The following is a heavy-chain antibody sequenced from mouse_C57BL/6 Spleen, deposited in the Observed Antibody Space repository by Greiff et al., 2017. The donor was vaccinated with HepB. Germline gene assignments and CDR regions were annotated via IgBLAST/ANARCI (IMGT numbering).Heavy chain of an antibody. V-gene: IGHV10-1*01. CDR1: GFSFNTYA. CDR3: VRGGYHFDY. J-gene: IGHJ2*01. Sequence: EVKLVESGGGLVQPKGSLKLSCAASGFSFNTYAMNWVRQAPGKGLEWVARIRSKSNNYATYYADSVKDRFTISRDDSESMLYLQMNNLKTEDTAMYYCVRGGYHFDYWGQGTTLTVSS. D-gene: IGHD2-2*01. CDR2: IRSKSNNYAT.